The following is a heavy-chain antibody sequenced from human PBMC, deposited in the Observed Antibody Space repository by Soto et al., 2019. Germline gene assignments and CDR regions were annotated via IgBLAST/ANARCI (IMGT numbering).Heavy chain of an antibody. Sequence: VGSLRFSCAASGFTFSGYAMHWVRQAPGKGLEWVAVISDDGSKKYYADSVKGRFTISRDNSKNTLYLQMNSLRAEDTAVYYCARDSYNSGWMGYWGQGTLVTVSS. CDR3: ARDSYNSGWMGY. J-gene: IGHJ4*02. V-gene: IGHV3-30-3*01. D-gene: IGHD6-25*01. CDR2: ISDDGSKK. CDR1: GFTFSGYA.